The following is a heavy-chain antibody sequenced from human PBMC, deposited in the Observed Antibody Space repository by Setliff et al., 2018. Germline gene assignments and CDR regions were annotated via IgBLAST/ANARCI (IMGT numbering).Heavy chain of an antibody. CDR2: IYHDGNPKFNPSV. J-gene: IGHJ4*02. CDR1: GFSVNSLTW. Sequence: PSETLSLTCAVSGFSVNSLTWWSWVRQTPGKGLEWIGFIYHDGNPKFNPSVNYNPSLKSRITMSIDKSKNQFSLNLRSVTAADTAVYYCTRGGERYHTANWGQGALVTVSS. D-gene: IGHD2-2*01. CDR3: TRGGERYHTAN. V-gene: IGHV4-4*02.